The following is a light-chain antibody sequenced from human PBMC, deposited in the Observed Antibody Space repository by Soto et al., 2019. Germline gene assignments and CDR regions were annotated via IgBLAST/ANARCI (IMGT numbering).Light chain of an antibody. V-gene: IGKV1-5*01. CDR1: QSISSW. Sequence: DIQMTQSPSTLSASVGDRVTITCRVSQSISSWLAWYQQKPGKAPKLLIYDASSLESGVTSRFSGSGSGTEFTLTISSLQPDDFATYYCQHYNSYSLTFGGGTKVEIK. CDR3: QHYNSYSLT. CDR2: DAS. J-gene: IGKJ4*01.